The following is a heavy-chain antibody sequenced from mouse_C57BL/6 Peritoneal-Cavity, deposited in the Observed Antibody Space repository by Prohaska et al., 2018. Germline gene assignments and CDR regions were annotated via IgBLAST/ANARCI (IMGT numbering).Heavy chain of an antibody. J-gene: IGHJ1*03. CDR1: GFSLTSYG. CDR3: ARHYYGSSYWYFDV. D-gene: IGHD1-1*01. CDR2: IWSDGST. Sequence: LVAPSQSLSITCTVSGFSLTSYGVHWVREPPGQGLEWLVVIWSDGSTTYNSALKSRLSISKDNSKSQVFLKMNSLQTVDTAMSYCARHYYGSSYWYFDVWGTGTTVTVSS. V-gene: IGHV2-6-2*01.